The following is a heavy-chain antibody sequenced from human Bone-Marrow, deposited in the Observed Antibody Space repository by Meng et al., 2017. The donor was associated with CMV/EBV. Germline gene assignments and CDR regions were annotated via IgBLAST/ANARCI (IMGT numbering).Heavy chain of an antibody. CDR1: GFTLSNYW. V-gene: IGHV3-74*01. CDR3: AKDQATGPPYFHYGMDV. CDR2: ISLDGSST. J-gene: IGHJ6*02. Sequence: GGSLRLSCAASGFTLSNYWMHWVRQAPGKGLVWVSRISLDGSSTNYADSVKGRFTISRDNAKNTVYLQMNNLRPEDTALYFCAKDQATGPPYFHYGMDVWGHGTTVTVSS.